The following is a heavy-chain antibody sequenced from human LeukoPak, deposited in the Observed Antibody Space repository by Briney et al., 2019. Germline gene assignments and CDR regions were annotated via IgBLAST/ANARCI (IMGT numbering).Heavy chain of an antibody. CDR1: GGTFSSYA. J-gene: IGHJ5*02. CDR3: ARDGNDRMAAAGTRFSNWFDP. CDR2: IIPIFGTA. Sequence: ASVKVSCKASGGTFSSYAISWVRQAPGQGLEWMGGIIPIFGTANYAQKFQGRVTITADESTSTAYMELSSLRSEDTAVYYCARDGNDRMAAAGTRFSNWFDPWGQGTLVTVSS. D-gene: IGHD6-13*01. V-gene: IGHV1-69*13.